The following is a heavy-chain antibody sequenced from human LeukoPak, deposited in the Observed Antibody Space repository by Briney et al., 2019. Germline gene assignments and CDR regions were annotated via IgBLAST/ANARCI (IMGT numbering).Heavy chain of an antibody. CDR1: GFTFSSYG. Sequence: GGSLRLSCAASGFTFSSYGMSWVRQAPGKGLEWVSSINSGGGTTYYADSVRGRFTISRDNSKNTVYLQMNSLRAEDTAIYYCAKSPIRNYPAPKTDYWGQGTLVTVSS. CDR3: AKSPIRNYPAPKTDY. CDR2: INSGGGTT. D-gene: IGHD1-7*01. J-gene: IGHJ4*02. V-gene: IGHV3-23*01.